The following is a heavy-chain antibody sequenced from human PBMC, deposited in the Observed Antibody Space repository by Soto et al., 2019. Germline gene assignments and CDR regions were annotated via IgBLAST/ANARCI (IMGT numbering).Heavy chain of an antibody. V-gene: IGHV1-8*01. Sequence: ASVKVSCKASGYTFTSYDINWVRQATGQGLEWMGWMNPNSGNTGYAQKFQGRVTMTRNTSISTAYMELSSLRSEDTAVYYCAREGDEAYQNWFDPWGQGTLVTVSS. CDR2: MNPNSGNT. CDR1: GYTFTSYD. D-gene: IGHD2-2*01. J-gene: IGHJ5*02. CDR3: AREGDEAYQNWFDP.